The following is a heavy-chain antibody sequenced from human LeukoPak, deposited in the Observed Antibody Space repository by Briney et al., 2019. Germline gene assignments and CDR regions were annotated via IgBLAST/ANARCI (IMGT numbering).Heavy chain of an antibody. D-gene: IGHD1-26*01. J-gene: IGHJ4*02. Sequence: PGGSLRLSCAASGFTFSSYAMHWVRQAPGKGLEWVAVISYDGSNKYYADSVKGRFTISRDNSKNTLYLQMNSLRAEDTAVYYCARDLEIVGAPVDYWGQGTLVTVSS. CDR2: ISYDGSNK. CDR1: GFTFSSYA. CDR3: ARDLEIVGAPVDY. V-gene: IGHV3-30-3*01.